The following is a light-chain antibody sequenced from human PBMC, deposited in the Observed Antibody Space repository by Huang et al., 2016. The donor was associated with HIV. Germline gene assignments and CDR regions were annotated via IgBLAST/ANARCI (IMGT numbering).Light chain of an antibody. Sequence: DIQMTQSPSSLSASVGARVTITCRASQGIRNSLAWYQQKPGKAPKLLLYSTSKLESGVPSRFSGDVSGTDFTLTINTLQPEDFATYFCQQSYGVPYTFGQGTKLEIK. V-gene: IGKV1-NL1*01. CDR3: QQSYGVPYT. CDR2: STS. CDR1: QGIRNS. J-gene: IGKJ2*01.